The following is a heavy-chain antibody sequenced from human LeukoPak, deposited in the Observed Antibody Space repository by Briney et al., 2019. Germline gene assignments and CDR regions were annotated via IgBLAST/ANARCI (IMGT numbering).Heavy chain of an antibody. CDR1: GFTFSNYA. CDR3: AKDSGYCSGGSCYESDY. J-gene: IGHJ4*02. Sequence: PGGSLRLSCAASGFTFSNYAMNWVRQAPGKGLEWVSSIRGSGDSTYYADSVKGRFTISRDNSKNTLDLQMNNLRAEDTAVYYCAKDSGYCSGGSCYESDYWGQGTLVTVSS. V-gene: IGHV3-23*01. D-gene: IGHD2-15*01. CDR2: IRGSGDST.